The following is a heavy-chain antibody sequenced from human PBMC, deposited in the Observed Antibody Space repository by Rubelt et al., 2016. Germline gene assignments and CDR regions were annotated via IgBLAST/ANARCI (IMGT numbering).Heavy chain of an antibody. V-gene: IGHV4-34*11. J-gene: IGHJ4*02. CDR2: IYYSGST. Sequence: QVQLQQWGAGLLKPSETLSLTCAVYGGSFSGYYWSWIRQPPGKGLEWIGYIYYSGSTNYNPSLKSLFTISVDTSKNQFSLKLSAVTAADTAVYYWARGLSGSYSQFDYWGQGTLGTVSS. CDR1: GGSFSGYY. D-gene: IGHD1-26*01. CDR3: ARGLSGSYSQFDY.